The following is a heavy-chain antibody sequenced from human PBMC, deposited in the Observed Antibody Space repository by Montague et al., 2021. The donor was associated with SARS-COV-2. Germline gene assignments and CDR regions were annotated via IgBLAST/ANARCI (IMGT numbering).Heavy chain of an antibody. V-gene: IGHV4-59*01. J-gene: IGHJ3*02. CDR3: ARVGRGSSWYEVAFDI. D-gene: IGHD6-13*01. CDR1: GGSISRYS. Sequence: TLSLTCTVSGGSISRYSWTWIRQPPGKGLEWIGYIYNSGSTNYNPSLTSRVTISVDTSKNQFSLKLSSVAAADTAVYYCARVGRGSSWYEVAFDIWGQGTMVTASS. CDR2: IYNSGST.